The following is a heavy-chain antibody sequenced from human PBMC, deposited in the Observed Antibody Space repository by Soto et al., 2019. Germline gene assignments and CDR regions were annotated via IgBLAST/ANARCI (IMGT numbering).Heavy chain of an antibody. CDR2: ISTYNGNT. J-gene: IGHJ4*02. D-gene: IGHD3-22*01. CDR3: ARGPTDYYDNSGDYFLDY. CDR1: GYTFTTYG. V-gene: IGHV1-18*01. Sequence: QVQLVQSGAEVKKPGASVKVSCKASGYTFTTYGMSWVRQAPGQWLDWMGWISTYNGNTKYAERLQGRVTMTTDTTTSTAYMELRRLRSDDTAVYYCARGPTDYYDNSGDYFLDYWGQGTLVTVSS.